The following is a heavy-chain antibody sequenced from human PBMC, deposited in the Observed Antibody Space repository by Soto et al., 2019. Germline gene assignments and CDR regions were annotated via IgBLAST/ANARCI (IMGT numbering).Heavy chain of an antibody. CDR1: GFTFSDYY. Sequence: QVQLVESGGGVVKPGGSLRLSCVASGFTFSDYYMSWIRQAPGKGLEWLSYISSSGTTIYYADSVKGRFTISRDNAKNSLYLQMSSLRAEDTAVYYCARVRGSGRFGEGYYFDYWGQGTLVTVSS. CDR2: ISSSGTTI. J-gene: IGHJ4*02. CDR3: ARVRGSGRFGEGYYFDY. V-gene: IGHV3-11*01. D-gene: IGHD3-10*01.